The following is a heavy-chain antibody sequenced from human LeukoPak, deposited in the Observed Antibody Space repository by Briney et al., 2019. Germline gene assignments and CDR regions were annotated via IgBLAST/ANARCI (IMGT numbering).Heavy chain of an antibody. D-gene: IGHD3-22*01. CDR1: GGTFSSYA. CDR2: IIPIFGIA. Sequence: SVKVSCKASGGTFSSYAISWVRQAPGQGLERMGRIIPIFGIANYAQKFQGRVTITADKSTSTAYMELSSLRSEDTAVYYCARSPDYDSSGDVWFDPWGQGTLVTVSS. V-gene: IGHV1-69*04. CDR3: ARSPDYDSSGDVWFDP. J-gene: IGHJ5*02.